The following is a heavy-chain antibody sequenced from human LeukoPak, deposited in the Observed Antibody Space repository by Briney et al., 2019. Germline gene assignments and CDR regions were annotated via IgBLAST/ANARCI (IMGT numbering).Heavy chain of an antibody. V-gene: IGHV4-34*01. CDR2: INHSGST. D-gene: IGHD6-19*01. CDR3: ARGWVAGSLFDY. J-gene: IGHJ4*02. Sequence: PSETLSLTCAVYGGSFSGYYWSWIRQPPGKGLEWIGEINHSGSTDYNPSLKSRVTISVDTSKNQFSLKLSSVTAADTAVYYCARGWVAGSLFDYWGREPWSPSPQ. CDR1: GGSFSGYY.